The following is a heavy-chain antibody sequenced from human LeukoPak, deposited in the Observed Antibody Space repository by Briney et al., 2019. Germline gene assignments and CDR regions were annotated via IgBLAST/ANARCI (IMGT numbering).Heavy chain of an antibody. CDR2: IRQDGDLK. V-gene: IGHV3-7*01. J-gene: IGHJ4*02. Sequence: GGSLRLSCTGSGFTFSSYWMSWVRQAPRKGLEWVANIRQDGDLKHYVDSVRGRFTISRDNAENSLYLQMNSLRAEDTAIYYCAREIAGTIKSYFDYWGQGTLVTASS. D-gene: IGHD1-7*01. CDR1: GFTFSSYW. CDR3: AREIAGTIKSYFDY.